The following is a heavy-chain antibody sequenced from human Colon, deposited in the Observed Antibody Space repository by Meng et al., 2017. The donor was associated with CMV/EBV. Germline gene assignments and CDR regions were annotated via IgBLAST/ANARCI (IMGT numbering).Heavy chain of an antibody. CDR2: IHPGDSDT. CDR3: ARHGFWSDHPYYFDY. Sequence: GESLKISCKTSGYSFTSYWIGWVRQMPGKGLEWVGIIHPGDSDTRYGPAFEGQVTISVDKSVNAAYLQWTGLKASDTAVYYCARHGFWSDHPYYFDYWGQGTLVTVSS. V-gene: IGHV5-51*01. D-gene: IGHD3-3*01. J-gene: IGHJ4*02. CDR1: GYSFTSYW.